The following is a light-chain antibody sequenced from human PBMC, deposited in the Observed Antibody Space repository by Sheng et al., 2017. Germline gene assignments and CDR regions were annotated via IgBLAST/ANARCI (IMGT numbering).Light chain of an antibody. V-gene: IGLV3-21*02. CDR3: QVWDSSDHHVV. CDR2: DDS. Sequence: SYVLTQPPSVSVAPGQTASITCGGTNIGSKGVHWYRQRPGQAPMLVVYDDSDRPSGIPERFSGSNSGNTATLTISRVEAGDEADYYCQVWDSSDHHVVIGGGTKLTVL. CDR1: NIGSKG. J-gene: IGLJ2*01.